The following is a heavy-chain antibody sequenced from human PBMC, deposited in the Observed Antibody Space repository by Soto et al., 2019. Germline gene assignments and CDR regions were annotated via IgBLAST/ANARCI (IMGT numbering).Heavy chain of an antibody. V-gene: IGHV4-4*02. CDR3: ARVLGNDAFDI. J-gene: IGHJ3*02. D-gene: IGHD3-3*02. CDR1: GGSISSSNW. CDR2: IYHSGST. Sequence: QVQLQESGPGLVKPSGTLSLTCAVSGGSISSSNWWSWVRQPPGKGLEWIGEIYHSGSTNYNPSLKSRFTVSVXKSKNQFSLKLGSVTAADTAVYYCARVLGNDAFDIWGQGTMVTVSS.